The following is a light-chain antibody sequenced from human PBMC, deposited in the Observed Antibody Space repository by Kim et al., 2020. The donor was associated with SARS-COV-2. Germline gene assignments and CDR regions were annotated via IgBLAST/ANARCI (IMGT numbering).Light chain of an antibody. CDR2: DAS. CDR3: GQYYSVPCP. V-gene: IGKV1-8*01. Sequence: SAVRGDRVNISCRETEDITGYLAWYQQKQGKAPTLLIYDASTLQTGVPERFSGSGSGTDFTLTISCLQSEDCATYLWGQYYSVPCPFGQGTKLEI. CDR1: EDITGY. J-gene: IGKJ2*02.